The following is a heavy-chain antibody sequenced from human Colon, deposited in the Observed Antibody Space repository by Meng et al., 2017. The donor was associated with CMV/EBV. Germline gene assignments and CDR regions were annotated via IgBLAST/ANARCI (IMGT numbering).Heavy chain of an antibody. J-gene: IGHJ4*02. Sequence: QVPLQQLGAGLLKPSGPLPLTCAVYGGSFSGYYWSWIRQPPGKGLEWIGEINHSGSTNYNPSLKSRVTISVDTSKNQFSLKLSSVTAADTAVYYCASILFAAAAGGWGGYWGQGTLVTVSS. V-gene: IGHV4-34*01. CDR1: GGSFSGYY. CDR3: ASILFAAAAGGWGGY. D-gene: IGHD6-13*01. CDR2: INHSGST.